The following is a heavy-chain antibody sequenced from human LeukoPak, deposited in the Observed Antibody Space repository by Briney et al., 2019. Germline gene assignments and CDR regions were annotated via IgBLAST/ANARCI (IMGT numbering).Heavy chain of an antibody. CDR3: ARRSIAVAAWFDP. J-gene: IGHJ5*02. D-gene: IGHD6-19*01. CDR1: GGSISSYY. CDR2: IYYSGST. Sequence: SSETLSLTCTVSGGSISSYYWSWIRQPPGKGLEWIGYIYYSGSTNYNPSLKSRVTISVDTSKNQFSLKLSSVTAADTAVYYCARRSIAVAAWFDPWGQGTLVTVSS. V-gene: IGHV4-59*08.